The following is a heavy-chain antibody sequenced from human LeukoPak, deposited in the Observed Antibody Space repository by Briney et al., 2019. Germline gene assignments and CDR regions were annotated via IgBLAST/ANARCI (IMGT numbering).Heavy chain of an antibody. CDR3: ARAPAAILGYAFDI. CDR1: GYTFTGYY. J-gene: IGHJ3*02. Sequence: ASVKVSCKTSGYTFTGYYMHWVRQAPGQGLEWMGWINPNSGGTNYAQKFQGRVTMTRDTSISTAYMELSRLRSDDTAVYYCARAPAAILGYAFDIWGQGTMVTVSS. V-gene: IGHV1-2*02. D-gene: IGHD2-2*02. CDR2: INPNSGGT.